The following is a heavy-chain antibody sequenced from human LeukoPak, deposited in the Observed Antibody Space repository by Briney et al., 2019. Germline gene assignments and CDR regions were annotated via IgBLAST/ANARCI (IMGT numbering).Heavy chain of an antibody. CDR3: PRVRHDPLEYGYYLDV. D-gene: IGHD3-3*01. CDR1: GGSLSGFY. Sequence: SETLSLTCAVDGGSLSGFYWTWMRQTPAKGLEWIGEINQTGKTNYNPSLTDYNPSLKSRVTISVDSSKNQLSLKVNSVTAADTGVYYCPRVRHDPLEYGYYLDVWGKGTTVTVSS. J-gene: IGHJ6*03. V-gene: IGHV4-34*01. CDR2: INQTGKTNYNPSLT.